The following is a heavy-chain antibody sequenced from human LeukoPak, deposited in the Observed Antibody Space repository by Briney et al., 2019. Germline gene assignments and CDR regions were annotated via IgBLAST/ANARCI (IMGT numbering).Heavy chain of an antibody. CDR3: ARSWAGMYYPFYYFDY. J-gene: IGHJ4*02. V-gene: IGHV4-34*01. Sequence: PSETLSLTCAVYGDSFSGYYWSWIRQPPGKGLEWIAEINHRGTTHYNPSLKSRVNISADTSKNQFSLHLDSVTAADTAVYYCARSWAGMYYPFYYFDYWGQGTLVSVSS. CDR2: INHRGTT. D-gene: IGHD1-26*01. CDR1: GDSFSGYY.